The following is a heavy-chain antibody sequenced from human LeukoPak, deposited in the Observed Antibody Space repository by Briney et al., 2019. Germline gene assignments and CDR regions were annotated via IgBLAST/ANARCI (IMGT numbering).Heavy chain of an antibody. J-gene: IGHJ4*02. CDR2: IYHNGRT. Sequence: ASETLSLTCTVSGASFSNDYWSWVRQGPGKGLEWIGYIYHNGRTSYNPSLKSRLTMSIETSQKQFSLQLISVTAADTAIYYCARASEGIGYFDTWGQGTLVTVSS. CDR3: ARASEGIGYFDT. CDR1: GASFSNDY. D-gene: IGHD3-16*01. V-gene: IGHV4-59*01.